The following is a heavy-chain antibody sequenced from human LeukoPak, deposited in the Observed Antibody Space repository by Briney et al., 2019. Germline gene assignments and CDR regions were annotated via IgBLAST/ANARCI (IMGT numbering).Heavy chain of an antibody. CDR1: GGSLGSYY. D-gene: IGHD2-21*02. CDR3: ARTARDVRFDY. CDR2: IYYSGST. J-gene: IGHJ4*02. V-gene: IGHV4-59*08. Sequence: AAETLALTCTVSGGSLGSYYWSWLRGPPGKGLEWIGYIYYSGSTNYNPSLKSRVTRSVDTSKNQFSLKLSSVTAADTAVYYCARTARDVRFDYWGQGTLVTVSS.